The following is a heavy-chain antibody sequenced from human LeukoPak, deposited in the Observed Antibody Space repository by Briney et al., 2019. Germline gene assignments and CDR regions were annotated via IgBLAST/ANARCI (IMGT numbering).Heavy chain of an antibody. V-gene: IGHV1-18*01. CDR1: GYTFTSYG. J-gene: IGHJ4*02. CDR2: ISAYNGNT. Sequence: ASVKVSFKASGYTFTSYGISWVRQAPGQGLEWMGWISAYNGNTNYAQKLQGRVTMTTDTSTSTAYMELRSLRSDDTAVYYCARTLHYYGSGSYWDFDYWGQGTLVTVCS. D-gene: IGHD3-10*01. CDR3: ARTLHYYGSGSYWDFDY.